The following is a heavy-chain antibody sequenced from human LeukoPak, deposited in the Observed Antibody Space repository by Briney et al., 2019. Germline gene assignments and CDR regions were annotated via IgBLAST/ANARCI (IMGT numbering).Heavy chain of an antibody. CDR1: GGSISSGSYY. Sequence: SETLSLTCTVSGGSISSGSYYWSWIRQPAGKGLEWIGRIYTSGSTNYNPSLKSRVTISVDTSKNQFSLKLSSVTAADTAVYYCAKIPPQNTVTTWLDYWGQGTLVTVSS. CDR3: AKIPPQNTVTTWLDY. J-gene: IGHJ4*02. CDR2: IYTSGST. V-gene: IGHV4-61*02. D-gene: IGHD4-17*01.